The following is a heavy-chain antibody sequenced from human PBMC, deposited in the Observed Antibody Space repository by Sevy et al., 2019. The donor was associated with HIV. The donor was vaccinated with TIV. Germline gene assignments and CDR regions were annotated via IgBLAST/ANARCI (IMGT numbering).Heavy chain of an antibody. V-gene: IGHV3-20*04. D-gene: IGHD1-26*01. CDR3: ARAGGSYYNYYYDGMDV. J-gene: IGHJ6*02. CDR2: INWNGGST. Sequence: GGSLRLSCAASGFTFDDYGMSWVRQAPGKGLEWVSGINWNGGSTGYADSVKGRFTISRDNAKNSLYLQMNSLRAEDTALYYCARAGGSYYNYYYDGMDVWGQGTTVTVSS. CDR1: GFTFDDYG.